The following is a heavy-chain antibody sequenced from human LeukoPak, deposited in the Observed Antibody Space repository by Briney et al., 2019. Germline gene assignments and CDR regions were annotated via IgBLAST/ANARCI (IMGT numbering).Heavy chain of an antibody. V-gene: IGHV3-20*04. CDR1: GFTFDDYG. Sequence: PGGSLRLSCAASGFTFDDYGMSWVRHAPGKGLEGVSGINWNGGSTGYADSVKGRFTFSRDNAKNSLYLQMNSLRAEDTALYYCARAYEAVAGAFDYWGQGTLVTVSS. D-gene: IGHD6-19*01. CDR3: ARAYEAVAGAFDY. J-gene: IGHJ4*02. CDR2: INWNGGST.